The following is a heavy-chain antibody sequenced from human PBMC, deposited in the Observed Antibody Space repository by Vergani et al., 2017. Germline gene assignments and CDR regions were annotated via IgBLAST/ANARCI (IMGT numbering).Heavy chain of an antibody. Sequence: QVQLQESGPGLVKPSETLSLTCTVSGGSISSYYWSWIRQPPGKGLEWIGYIYYSGSTNYNPSLKSRVTISVDTSKNQFSLKLSSVTAADTAVYYCARKGIAVAGWFDPWGQGTLVTVSS. CDR1: GGSISSYY. CDR2: IYYSGST. D-gene: IGHD6-19*01. V-gene: IGHV4-59*12. J-gene: IGHJ5*02. CDR3: ARKGIAVAGWFDP.